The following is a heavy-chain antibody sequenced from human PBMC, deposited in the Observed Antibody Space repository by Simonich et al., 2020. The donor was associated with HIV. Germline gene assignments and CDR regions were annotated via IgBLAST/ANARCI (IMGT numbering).Heavy chain of an antibody. V-gene: IGHV4-34*01. D-gene: IGHD3-3*01. CDR3: ARRDRELILYFDY. CDR2: INHSGIT. J-gene: IGHJ4*02. CDR1: GGSFRGNY. Sequence: QVQLQQWGAGLLKPSETLSLTCAVDGGSFRGNYWSWIRQPPGKGLEWIGEINHSGITNYKSSLNSRATISVDKSKNQFSLKLSSVTAADTAIYYCARRDRELILYFDYWGQGNLVTVSS.